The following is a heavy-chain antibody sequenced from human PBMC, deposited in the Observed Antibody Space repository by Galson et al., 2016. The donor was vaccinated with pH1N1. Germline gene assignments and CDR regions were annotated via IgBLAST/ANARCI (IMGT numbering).Heavy chain of an antibody. CDR1: GYSLTNYW. Sequence: QSGAEVKKPGESLKISCEGFGYSLTNYWIVWVRQMPGKGLEWMGIIYLGDSHTTYSPSFQGQVTISADKSISTAYLERSSLKASDTATYYCAKSRYIGSADGRPFDVWGQGTMVTISS. CDR3: AKSRYIGSADGRPFDV. D-gene: IGHD1-26*01. V-gene: IGHV5-51*01. CDR2: IYLGDSHT. J-gene: IGHJ3*01.